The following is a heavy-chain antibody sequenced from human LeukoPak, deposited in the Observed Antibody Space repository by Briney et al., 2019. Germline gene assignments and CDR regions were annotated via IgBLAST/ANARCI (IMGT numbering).Heavy chain of an antibody. CDR3: ARVAVAGMVDY. D-gene: IGHD6-19*01. CDR2: IYTSGST. J-gene: IGHJ4*02. CDR1: GGSISSGSSY. V-gene: IGHV4-61*02. Sequence: SETLSLTCTVSGGSISSGSSYWSSIRQPAGKGMEWIGRIYTSGSTNYNPSLKSRVTISVDTSKNQFSLKLSSVTAADTAVYYCARVAVAGMVDYWGQGTLVTVSS.